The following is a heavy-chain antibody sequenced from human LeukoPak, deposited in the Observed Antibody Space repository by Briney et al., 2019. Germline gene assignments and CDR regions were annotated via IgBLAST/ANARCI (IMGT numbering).Heavy chain of an antibody. V-gene: IGHV4-59*02. D-gene: IGHD2-2*01. Sequence: NPSETLSLTCTISGGSVSDYYWSWIRQSPGKGLEWIGYIYHTGSTSYSPSLKSRVTISADTSQNQFSLKLSSVTAADTAVYYCARGWNGVPAAPIDYWGQGTLVTVSS. CDR3: ARGWNGVPAAPIDY. CDR1: GGSVSDYY. J-gene: IGHJ4*02. CDR2: IYHTGST.